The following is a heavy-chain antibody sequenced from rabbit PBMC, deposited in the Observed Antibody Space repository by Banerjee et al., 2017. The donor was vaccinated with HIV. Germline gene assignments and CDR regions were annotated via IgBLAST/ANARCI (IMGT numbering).Heavy chain of an antibody. CDR1: GFSLSSSYY. Sequence: QSLEESGGDLVKPEGSLTLTCTASGFSLSSSYYMCWVRQAPGKGLEWIACINAGSSDNTYYASWARGRFTISKTSSTTVTLQMTSLTAADTATYFCARHASGSGYYYYFNLWGPGTLVTVS. CDR2: INAGSSDNT. J-gene: IGHJ4*01. V-gene: IGHV1S40*01. CDR3: ARHASGSGYYYYFNL. D-gene: IGHD1-1*01.